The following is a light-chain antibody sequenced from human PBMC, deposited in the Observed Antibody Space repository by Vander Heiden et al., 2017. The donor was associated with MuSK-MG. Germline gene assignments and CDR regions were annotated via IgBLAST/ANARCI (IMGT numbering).Light chain of an antibody. Sequence: IQMTQSPSPLSASVGDRVTIPCRASQTIRVHLTWYPQNPGNAPKLLIYAASSLQSGVPTRCSGSGSGNDITLTISSLQAEDVVVYCCQHSYRTPWTFGQGTKVEIK. CDR1: QTIRVH. V-gene: IGKV1-39*01. CDR3: QHSYRTPWT. J-gene: IGKJ1*01. CDR2: AAS.